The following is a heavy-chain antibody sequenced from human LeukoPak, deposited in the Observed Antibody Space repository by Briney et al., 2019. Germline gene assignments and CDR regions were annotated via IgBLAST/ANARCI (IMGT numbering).Heavy chain of an antibody. CDR1: GGTFSSYA. CDR2: IIPIFGTA. J-gene: IGHJ6*04. V-gene: IGHV1-69*01. Sequence: GSSVKVSCKASGGTFSSYAISWVRQAPGQGLEWMGGIIPIFGTANYARKFQGRVTITADESTSTAYMELSSLRSEDTAVYYCARDSGYDSSYYYYGMDVWGKGTTVTVSS. D-gene: IGHD5-12*01. CDR3: ARDSGYDSSYYYYGMDV.